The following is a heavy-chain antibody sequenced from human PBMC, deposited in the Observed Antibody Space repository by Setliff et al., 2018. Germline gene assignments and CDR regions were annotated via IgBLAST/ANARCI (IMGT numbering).Heavy chain of an antibody. Sequence: SETLSLTCTVSGGSISSHYWSWIRQPPGKGLEWIGSIYYSGSTNYNPSLKSRVTISVDTSKNQFSLKLSSVTAADTAVYYCASERESASRQTYFDSWGQGTLVTVSS. V-gene: IGHV4-59*11. CDR1: GGSISSHY. J-gene: IGHJ4*02. CDR2: IYYSGST. D-gene: IGHD2-15*01. CDR3: ASERESASRQTYFDS.